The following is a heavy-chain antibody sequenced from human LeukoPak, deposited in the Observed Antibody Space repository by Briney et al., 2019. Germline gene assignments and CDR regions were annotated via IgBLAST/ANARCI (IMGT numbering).Heavy chain of an antibody. V-gene: IGHV3-7*01. Sequence: PGGSLRLSCAASGFTFSRYWMSWVRQAPGKGLEWVANIKQDGSEKYYVDSVNGRFTISRDNAKNSLYLQMNSLRAEDTAVYYCARDLKYSGWFERITTSNNWFDPWGQGTLVTVSS. D-gene: IGHD6-19*01. CDR3: ARDLKYSGWFERITTSNNWFDP. CDR1: GFTFSRYW. CDR2: IKQDGSEK. J-gene: IGHJ5*02.